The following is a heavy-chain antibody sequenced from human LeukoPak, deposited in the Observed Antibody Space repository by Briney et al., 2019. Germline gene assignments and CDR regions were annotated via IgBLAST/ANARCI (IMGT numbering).Heavy chain of an antibody. CDR3: ARHRSISMVRVPVYYYMDV. J-gene: IGHJ6*03. V-gene: IGHV4-39*01. D-gene: IGHD3-10*01. Sequence: SETLSLTCTVSGGSVSSSHYYWGWIRQPPGKGLEWIGGISYSGSTYYNPSLKSRVTISVDTSKNQFSLKLNSVTAADTAVYYCARHRSISMVRVPVYYYMDVWGKGTTVTVSS. CDR1: GGSVSSSHYY. CDR2: ISYSGST.